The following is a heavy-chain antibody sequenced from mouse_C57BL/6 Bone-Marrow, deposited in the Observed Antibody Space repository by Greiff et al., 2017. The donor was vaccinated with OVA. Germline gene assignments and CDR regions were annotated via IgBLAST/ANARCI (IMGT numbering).Heavy chain of an antibody. Sequence: EVMLVESGGDLVKPGGSLKLSCAASGFTFSSYGMSWVRQTPDKRLEWVATISSGGSYTYYPDSVKGRFTISRDNAKNTQYLQMSSLKSEDTAMYYCARQLSFDVWGTGTTVTVSS. CDR2: ISSGGSYT. CDR3: ARQLSFDV. V-gene: IGHV5-6*01. CDR1: GFTFSSYG. J-gene: IGHJ1*03.